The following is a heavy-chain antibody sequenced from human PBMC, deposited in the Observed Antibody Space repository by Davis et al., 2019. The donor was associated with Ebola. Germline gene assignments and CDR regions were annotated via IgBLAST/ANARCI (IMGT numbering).Heavy chain of an antibody. V-gene: IGHV1-18*01. CDR1: GYTFSFYG. Sequence: AASVKVSCKASGYTFSFYGISWVRQAPGQGLEWMGWVSAYKGITKYAQTVEGRVTMTTDTATSTAYMELRDLRSDDTAVYYCAREAEVDGSIFFLHWGQGTLVTVSS. CDR3: AREAEVDGSIFFLH. D-gene: IGHD3-10*01. J-gene: IGHJ1*01. CDR2: VSAYKGIT.